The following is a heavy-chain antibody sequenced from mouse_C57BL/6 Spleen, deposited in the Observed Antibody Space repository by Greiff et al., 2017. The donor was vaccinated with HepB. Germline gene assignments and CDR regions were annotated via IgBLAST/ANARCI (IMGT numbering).Heavy chain of an antibody. J-gene: IGHJ4*01. CDR1: GFTFSDYG. CDR3: ARPDGYYSLYAMDY. Sequence: EVQLVESGGGLVKPGGSLKLSCAASGFTFSDYGMHWVRQAPEKGLEWVAYISSGSSTIYYADTVKGRFTISRDNAKNTLFLQMTSLRSEDTAMYYCARPDGYYSLYAMDYWGQGTSVTVSS. CDR2: ISSGSSTI. V-gene: IGHV5-17*01. D-gene: IGHD2-3*01.